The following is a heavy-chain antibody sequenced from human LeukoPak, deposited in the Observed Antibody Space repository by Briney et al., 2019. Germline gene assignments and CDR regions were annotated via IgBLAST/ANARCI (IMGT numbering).Heavy chain of an antibody. CDR1: GLNFDDSA. CDR2: ISADGGST. V-gene: IGHV3-43*02. Sequence: GGSLRLSCVASGLNFDDSAMHWVRRAPGKGLEWVSLISADGGSTFSADSVKGRFSISRDNSKNSLYLQMNGLRSEDTAMYYCAKESGKFDYWGQGTLVAVSS. J-gene: IGHJ4*02. CDR3: AKESGKFDY.